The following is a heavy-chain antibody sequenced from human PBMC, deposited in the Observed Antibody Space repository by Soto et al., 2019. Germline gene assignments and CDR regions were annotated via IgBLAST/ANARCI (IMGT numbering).Heavy chain of an antibody. Sequence: PGGSLILSCAASGFTFSSYWMHWVRQAPGKGLVWVSRINSDGSSTSYADSVKGRFTISRDNAKNTLYLQMNSLRAEDTAVYYCARDPSSYYYDSSGYGTDKVFDYWGQGTLVTVSS. D-gene: IGHD3-22*01. CDR3: ARDPSSYYYDSSGYGTDKVFDY. J-gene: IGHJ4*02. CDR1: GFTFSSYW. V-gene: IGHV3-74*01. CDR2: INSDGSST.